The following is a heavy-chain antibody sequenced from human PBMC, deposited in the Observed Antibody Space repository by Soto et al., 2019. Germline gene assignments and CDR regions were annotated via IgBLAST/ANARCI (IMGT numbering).Heavy chain of an antibody. Sequence: QITLKESGPMLVKPTQTLTLTCTFSGFSLSSSGVSVGWIRQPPGKALEWLAHIYWDDDKRYSPSLKNRLIITKDISNNQVILTMTDMDPVDTATFYFAHSIRYSAFDFWGQGTMVAVSS. CDR3: AHSIRYSAFDF. CDR2: IYWDDDK. CDR1: GFSLSSSGVS. V-gene: IGHV2-5*02. D-gene: IGHD2-15*01. J-gene: IGHJ3*01.